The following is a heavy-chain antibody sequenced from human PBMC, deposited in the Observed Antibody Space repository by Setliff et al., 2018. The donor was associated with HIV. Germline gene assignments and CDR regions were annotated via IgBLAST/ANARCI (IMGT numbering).Heavy chain of an antibody. D-gene: IGHD6-19*01. V-gene: IGHV4-34*01. CDR3: ARGAIAVAGISYYYYGMDV. Sequence: SETLSLTCAVYGGSFSGYYWSWIRQPPGKGLEWIGEINHSGSTNYNTSLKSRVTISVDTSKNQFSLKLSSVTAADTAVYYCARGAIAVAGISYYYYGMDVWGQGTTVTVSS. CDR2: INHSGST. CDR1: GGSFSGYY. J-gene: IGHJ6*02.